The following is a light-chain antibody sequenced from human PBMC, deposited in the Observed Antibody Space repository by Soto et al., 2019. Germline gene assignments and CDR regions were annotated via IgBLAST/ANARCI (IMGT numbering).Light chain of an antibody. J-gene: IGKJ1*01. V-gene: IGKV3-15*01. CDR3: QQYNNWPPWT. CDR1: QSISSN. Sequence: EIVMTQSPATLSVSPGERATLSCRASQSISSNLAWYQQKPGQAPRLLLYDASTGATGIPVNFSGSGSGTEFTLTISSLQSEDVAVYYCQQYNNWPPWTFGQGTKVEIK. CDR2: DAS.